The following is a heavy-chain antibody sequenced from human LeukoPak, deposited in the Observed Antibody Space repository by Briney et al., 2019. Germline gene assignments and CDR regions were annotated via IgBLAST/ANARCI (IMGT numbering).Heavy chain of an antibody. CDR1: GCTFDDYG. Sequence: AGSLRLSCAASGCTFDDYGMSWVRQAPGKGLEWVSGSNWNGSSTGYSDSVKGRFTISRDNAKNSLYLQMNSLRGEDKALYYCARGSTKYSRSWYSYYYYYYMDVWGKGTTVTVSS. CDR3: ARGSTKYSRSWYSYYYYYYMDV. V-gene: IGHV3-20*04. CDR2: SNWNGSST. J-gene: IGHJ6*03. D-gene: IGHD6-13*01.